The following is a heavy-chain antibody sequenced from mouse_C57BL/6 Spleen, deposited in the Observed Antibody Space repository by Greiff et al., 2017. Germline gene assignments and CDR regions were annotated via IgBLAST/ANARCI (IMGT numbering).Heavy chain of an antibody. V-gene: IGHV5-6*01. D-gene: IGHD2-1*01. CDR1: GFTFSSYG. J-gene: IGHJ4*01. CDR3: ARNGNCGYYAMDY. CDR2: ISSGGSYT. Sequence: EVQLVESGGDLVKPGGSLKLSCAASGFTFSSYGMSWVRQTPDKRLEWVATISSGGSYTYYPDSVKGRFTISRDNAKNTLYLQMSSLKSEDTAMYYCARNGNCGYYAMDYWGQGTSVTVSS.